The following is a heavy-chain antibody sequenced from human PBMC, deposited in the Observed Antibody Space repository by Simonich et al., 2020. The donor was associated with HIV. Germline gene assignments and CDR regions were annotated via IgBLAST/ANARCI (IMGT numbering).Heavy chain of an antibody. CDR1: GGSFNGYY. CDR2: INHSGIT. J-gene: IGHJ4*02. Sequence: QVQLQQWGAGLLKPSETLSLTCAVYGGSFNGYYWSWIRQSPERGLQWIGEINHSGITNYNPYRMGRVTISVDTSKNQFSLKMRSLIAADTAVYYCARGRSPPRTGVLDSWGQGTQVIVSS. D-gene: IGHD7-27*01. V-gene: IGHV4-34*01. CDR3: ARGRSPPRTGVLDS.